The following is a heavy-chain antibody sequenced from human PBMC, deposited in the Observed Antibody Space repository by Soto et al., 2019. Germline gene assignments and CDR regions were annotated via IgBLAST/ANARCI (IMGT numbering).Heavy chain of an antibody. CDR1: GGSIGSSSYY. J-gene: IGHJ4*02. V-gene: IGHV4-39*07. CDR2: IYDRGST. Sequence: PSETLSLTCTVSGGSIGSSSYYWGWIRQPPGKGLEWIGSIYDRGSTYSNPSLKSRLTTSLDTSKNQFSLKLSSVTAADTAVYYCATAPGPYWGQGTLVTVSS. D-gene: IGHD2-21*02. CDR3: ATAPGPY.